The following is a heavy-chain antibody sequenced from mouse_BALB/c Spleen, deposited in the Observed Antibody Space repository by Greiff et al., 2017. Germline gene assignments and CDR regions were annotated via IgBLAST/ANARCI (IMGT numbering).Heavy chain of an antibody. CDR1: GFTFSSFG. Sequence: EVQGVESGGGLVQPGGSRKLSCAASGFTFSSFGMHWVRQAPEKGLEWVAYISSGSSTIYYADTVKGRFTISRDNPKNTLFLQMTSLRSEDTAMYYCARIGTKAYWGQGTLVTVSA. J-gene: IGHJ3*01. V-gene: IGHV5-17*02. CDR2: ISSGSSTI. D-gene: IGHD3-3*01. CDR3: ARIGTKAY.